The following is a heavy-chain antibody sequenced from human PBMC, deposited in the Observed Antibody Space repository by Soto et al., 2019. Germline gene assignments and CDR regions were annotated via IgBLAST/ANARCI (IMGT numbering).Heavy chain of an antibody. Sequence: EVQLVESGGGLVKPGGSLRLSCAASGFTFSSYGMNWVRQAPGKGLEWVSSISSGGYNIYYADSVKGRFTISRDNPKNSLYLQMNSLRAEDTAVYYCARFGSSNWFDPWGQGTVVTVYS. V-gene: IGHV3-21*01. CDR3: ARFGSSNWFDP. CDR2: ISSGGYNI. CDR1: GFTFSSYG. D-gene: IGHD6-6*01. J-gene: IGHJ5*02.